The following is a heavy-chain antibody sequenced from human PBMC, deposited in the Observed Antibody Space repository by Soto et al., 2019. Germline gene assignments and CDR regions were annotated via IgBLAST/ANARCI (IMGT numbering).Heavy chain of an antibody. CDR1: GFTFRGDA. Sequence: EVQLLESGGDLVQPGGSLRLSCAASGFTFRGDAMSWVRQAPGKGLEWVSSISGSGEMTHYADSVKGRFTISRDNAKNTLYLQKESLRAEDTALYYWSRSEMTYNWNDLGQGALVTVSS. CDR3: SRSEMTYNWND. J-gene: IGHJ4*02. CDR2: ISGSGEMT. D-gene: IGHD1-20*01. V-gene: IGHV3-23*01.